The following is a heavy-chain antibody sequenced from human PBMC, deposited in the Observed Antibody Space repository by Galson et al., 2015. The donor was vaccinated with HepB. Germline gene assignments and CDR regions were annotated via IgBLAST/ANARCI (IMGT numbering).Heavy chain of an antibody. J-gene: IGHJ3*02. CDR3: VRDQIGTFTFDI. CDR2: ITNNGGTK. V-gene: IGHV3-30-3*01. Sequence: SLRLSCAASEFAFGAYTMHWARQAPGKGVEWVAAITNNGGTKFYADSVRGRVTISRDNSESTVSLQMNNLRVEDTALYYCVRDQIGTFTFDIWGQGTMVTVSS. D-gene: IGHD3-16*01. CDR1: EFAFGAYT.